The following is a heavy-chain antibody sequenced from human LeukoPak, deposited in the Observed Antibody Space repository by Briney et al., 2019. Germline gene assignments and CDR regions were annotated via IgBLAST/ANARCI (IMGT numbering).Heavy chain of an antibody. CDR1: GFTFSNYW. V-gene: IGHV3-21*01. Sequence: GGSLRLSCVVSGFTFSNYWMTWVRQAPGKGLEWVSSISSSSSYIYYADSVKGRFTISRDNAKNSLYLQMNSLRAEDTAVYYCARGVGYSSGWYFRESYYYYMDVWGKGTTVTVSS. D-gene: IGHD6-19*01. CDR2: ISSSSSYI. J-gene: IGHJ6*03. CDR3: ARGVGYSSGWYFRESYYYYMDV.